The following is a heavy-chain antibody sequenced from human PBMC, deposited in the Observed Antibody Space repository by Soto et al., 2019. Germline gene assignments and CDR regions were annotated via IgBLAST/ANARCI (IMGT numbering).Heavy chain of an antibody. CDR2: ISSSSRSI. CDR3: ARSQGYSRGGSWFDP. CDR1: GFTFSTYS. J-gene: IGHJ5*02. V-gene: IGHV3-48*02. D-gene: IGHD6-13*01. Sequence: GGSLRLSCAASGFTFSTYSMNWVRQAPGKGLEWVSYISSSSRSIYYADSVKGRFTISRDNAKDSMYLQMDSLRDEDTAVYYCARSQGYSRGGSWFDPWGQGTLVTVSS.